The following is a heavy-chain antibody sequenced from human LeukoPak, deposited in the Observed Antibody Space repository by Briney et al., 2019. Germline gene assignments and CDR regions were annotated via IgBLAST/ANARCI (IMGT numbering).Heavy chain of an antibody. CDR3: AIGSSGYKGQVPKFDY. Sequence: PGGSLRLSCAASGFTFSSYGMHWVRQAPGKGLEWVAFIRYDGSNKYYADSVKGRFTISRDNSKNTLYLQMNSLRAEDTAVYYCAIGSSGYKGQVPKFDYWGQGTLVTVSS. CDR2: IRYDGSNK. CDR1: GFTFSSYG. J-gene: IGHJ4*02. D-gene: IGHD3-22*01. V-gene: IGHV3-30*02.